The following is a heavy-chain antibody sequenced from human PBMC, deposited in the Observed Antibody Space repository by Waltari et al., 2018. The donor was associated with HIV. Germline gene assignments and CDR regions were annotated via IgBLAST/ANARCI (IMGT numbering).Heavy chain of an antibody. CDR1: GYRVSNYG. V-gene: IGHV1-18*01. D-gene: IGHD3-10*01. J-gene: IGHJ5*01. Sequence: VQLLQSGNEVKRPGASVKVSCETSGYRVSNYGITWVRQAPGHGLEWLGWVSSCNVDTKYLDRLQDRVTRTPDTTTSTAYRELRNLRFDDTAVYCCARDGRGADGSGSHWWFDSWGQGTLVTVSS. CDR2: VSSCNVDT. CDR3: ARDGRGADGSGSHWWFDS.